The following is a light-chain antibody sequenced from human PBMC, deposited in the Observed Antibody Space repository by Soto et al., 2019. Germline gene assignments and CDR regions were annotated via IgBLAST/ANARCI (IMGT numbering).Light chain of an antibody. CDR1: QSISSY. V-gene: IGKV1-39*02. Sequence: GDRVTITFRARQSISSYLNWYQQKPGKAPKLLIYAASSLQSGVPSRFSGSGSGTDFTLTISRLEPEDFAVYYCQQYGRSLTFGGGTKVDI. CDR2: AAS. J-gene: IGKJ4*01. CDR3: QQYGRSLT.